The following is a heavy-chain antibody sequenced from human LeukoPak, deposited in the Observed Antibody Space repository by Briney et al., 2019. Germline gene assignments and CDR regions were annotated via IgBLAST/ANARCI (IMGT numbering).Heavy chain of an antibody. CDR1: GFTFSSYG. D-gene: IGHD3-16*01. CDR3: ARGGGLDV. J-gene: IGHJ6*02. CDR2: INHNGNVN. Sequence: GRSLRLSCAASGFTFSSYGMHWARQAPGKGLEWVASINHNGNVNYYVDSVKGRFTISRDNAKNSLYLQMSNLRAEDTAVYFCARGGGLDVWGQGATVTVS. V-gene: IGHV3-7*03.